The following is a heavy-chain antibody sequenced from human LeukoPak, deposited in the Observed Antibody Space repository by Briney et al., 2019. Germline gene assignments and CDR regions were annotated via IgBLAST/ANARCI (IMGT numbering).Heavy chain of an antibody. D-gene: IGHD3-22*01. CDR3: ARDLGYYYDSSASTAFDY. J-gene: IGHJ4*02. V-gene: IGHV1-69*13. CDR2: ITPIFGTA. CDR1: GGTFSSYA. Sequence: GASVKVSCKASGGTFSSYAISWVRQAPGQGLEWMGGITPIFGTANYAQKFQGRVTITADESTSTAYMELSSLKSEDTAVYYCARDLGYYYDSSASTAFDYWGQGTLVTVSS.